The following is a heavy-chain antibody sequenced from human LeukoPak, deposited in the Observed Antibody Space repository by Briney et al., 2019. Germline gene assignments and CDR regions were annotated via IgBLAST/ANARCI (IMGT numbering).Heavy chain of an antibody. V-gene: IGHV4-34*01. J-gene: IGHJ3*02. CDR1: GGSFSGYY. CDR2: INHSGST. CDR3: ASPYYDFWSGYVRDAFDI. Sequence: SETLSLTCAVYGGSFSGYYWSWIRQPPGKGLEWIGEINHSGSTNYNPSLKSRVTISVDTSKNQFSLKLSSVTAADTAVYYCASPYYDFWSGYVRDAFDIWGQGTMVTVSS. D-gene: IGHD3-3*01.